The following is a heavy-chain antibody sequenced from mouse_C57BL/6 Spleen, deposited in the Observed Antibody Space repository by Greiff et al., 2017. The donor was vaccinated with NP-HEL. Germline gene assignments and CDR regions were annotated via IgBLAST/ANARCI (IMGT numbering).Heavy chain of an antibody. J-gene: IGHJ2*01. Sequence: QVQLQQSGAELVRPGSSVKLSCKASGYTFTSYWMDWVKQRPGQGLEWIGNIYPSDSETHYNQKFKDKATLTVDKSSSTAYMQLSSLTSEDSAVYYCAREGYYGSSLFDYWGQGTTLTVSS. CDR1: GYTFTSYW. CDR3: AREGYYGSSLFDY. D-gene: IGHD1-1*01. V-gene: IGHV1-61*01. CDR2: IYPSDSET.